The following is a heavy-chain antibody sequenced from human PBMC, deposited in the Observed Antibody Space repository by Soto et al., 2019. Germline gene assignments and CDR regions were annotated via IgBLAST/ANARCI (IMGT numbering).Heavy chain of an antibody. CDR1: GLTFRAFS. Sequence: EVQLLESGGGLVQPGGSLRLYCAASGLTFRAFSMSWVRQPPGKGLEWVSGISGSGGSTYYADSVKGRFTISRDSSSNTLYLQMSSLRAEDTAVYYCAKSRGDIWYFYYYDYWVQGTLVTVSS. CDR3: AKSRGDIWYFYYYDY. J-gene: IGHJ4*02. D-gene: IGHD3-10*01. CDR2: ISGSGGST. V-gene: IGHV3-23*01.